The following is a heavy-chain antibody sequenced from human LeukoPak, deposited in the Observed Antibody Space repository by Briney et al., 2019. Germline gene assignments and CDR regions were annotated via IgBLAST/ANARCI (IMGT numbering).Heavy chain of an antibody. V-gene: IGHV3-64*01. J-gene: IGHJ4*02. CDR2: ISSNGGST. Sequence: GGSLRLSCAASGFTFSSYAMHWVRQAPGKGLEYVSAISSNGGSTYYANSVKGRFTISRDNSKNTLYLQMGSLRAEDMAVYYCARRGLVFSRGTALDYWGQGTLVTVSS. CDR3: ARRGLVFSRGTALDY. D-gene: IGHD3-3*02. CDR1: GFTFSSYA.